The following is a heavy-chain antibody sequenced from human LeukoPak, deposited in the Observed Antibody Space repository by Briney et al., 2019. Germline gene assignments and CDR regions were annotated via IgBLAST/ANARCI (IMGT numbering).Heavy chain of an antibody. Sequence: GGSLRLSCAASGFTLSSYLVNWVRQAPGKGLEWVANIKQDGSEKYYVDSVKGRFTISRDNAKNSLYLQMNSLRVEDTAVYYCARGGGLWGQGTLVTVSS. CDR1: GFTLSSYL. CDR2: IKQDGSEK. D-gene: IGHD3-16*01. V-gene: IGHV3-7*01. CDR3: ARGGGL. J-gene: IGHJ4*02.